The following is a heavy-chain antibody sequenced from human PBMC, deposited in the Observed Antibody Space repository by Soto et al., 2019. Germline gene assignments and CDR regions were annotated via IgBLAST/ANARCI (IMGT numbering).Heavy chain of an antibody. Sequence: QVQLQESSPGLVKPSQTLSLTCTVTGGSINSGSYYWSWIRQHPGKGLEWIGNINYSGSTYYNPSLKSRVIMSVDASQNQFFLKLTSVTSADTAVYYCARDRLIGQYFGSWGQGTLVTVSS. CDR3: ARDRLIGQYFGS. J-gene: IGHJ4*02. V-gene: IGHV4-31*03. CDR1: GGSINSGSYY. CDR2: INYSGST. D-gene: IGHD3-16*01.